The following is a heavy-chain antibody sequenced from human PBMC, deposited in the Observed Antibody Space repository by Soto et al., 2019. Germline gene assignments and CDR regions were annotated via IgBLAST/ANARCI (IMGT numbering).Heavy chain of an antibody. CDR1: GGSISSGDYY. CDR3: ARMSSSGYYDSSGETFAP. CDR2: IYYSGST. J-gene: IGHJ5*02. Sequence: PSETLSLTCTVSGGSISSGDYYWSWIRQPPGKGLEWIGYIYYSGSTYYNPSLKSRVTISVDTSKNQFSLKLSSVTAADTAVYYCARMSSSGYYDSSGETFAPWGQGTLVTVSS. V-gene: IGHV4-30-4*01. D-gene: IGHD3-22*01.